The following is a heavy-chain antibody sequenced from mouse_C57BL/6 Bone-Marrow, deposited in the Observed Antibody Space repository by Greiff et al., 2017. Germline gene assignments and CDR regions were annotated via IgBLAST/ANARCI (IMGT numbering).Heavy chain of an antibody. Sequence: VQLKESGPELVKPGASVKISCKASGYSFTGYYMNWVKQSPEKSLEWIGEINPSTGGPTYNQTFKAKATLTVDKSSSTAYMQLKSLTSEDSAVYYCARGRFAYWGQGTLVTVSA. CDR3: ARGRFAY. V-gene: IGHV1-42*01. CDR2: INPSTGGP. CDR1: GYSFTGYY. J-gene: IGHJ3*01.